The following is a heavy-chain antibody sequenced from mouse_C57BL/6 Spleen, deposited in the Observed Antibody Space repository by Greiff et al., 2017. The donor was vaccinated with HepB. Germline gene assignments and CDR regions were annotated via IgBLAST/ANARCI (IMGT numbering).Heavy chain of an antibody. Sequence: QVQLQQSGAELMKPGASVKLSCKATGYTFTGYWIEWVKQRPGHGLEWIGEILPGSGSTNYNEKFKGKATFTADTSSNTAYMQLSSLTTEDSAIYYCARDDTTVVGKDWFAYWGQGTLVTVSA. D-gene: IGHD1-1*01. J-gene: IGHJ3*01. CDR2: ILPGSGST. CDR3: ARDDTTVVGKDWFAY. V-gene: IGHV1-9*01. CDR1: GYTFTGYW.